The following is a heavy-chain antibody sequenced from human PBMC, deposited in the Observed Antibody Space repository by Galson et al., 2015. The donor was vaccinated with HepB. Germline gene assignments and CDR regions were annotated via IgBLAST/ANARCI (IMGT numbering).Heavy chain of an antibody. CDR1: GYTLTELS. CDR3: ATVSDHDYGDSRGDY. V-gene: IGHV1-24*01. D-gene: IGHD4-17*01. J-gene: IGHJ4*02. Sequence: SVKVSCKVSGYTLTELSMHWVRQAPGKGLEWMGGFDPEDGETIYAQKFQGRVTMTEDTSTDTAYMELSSLRSEDTAVHYCATVSDHDYGDSRGDYWGQGTLVTVSS. CDR2: FDPEDGET.